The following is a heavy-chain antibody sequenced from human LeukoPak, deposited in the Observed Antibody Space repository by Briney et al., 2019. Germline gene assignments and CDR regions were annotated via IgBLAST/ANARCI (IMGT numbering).Heavy chain of an antibody. CDR3: TGKRNGSAY. CDR2: IYTSGST. CDR1: GGSISSGSYY. J-gene: IGHJ4*02. D-gene: IGHD5-24*01. Sequence: SQTLSLTCTVSGGSISSGSYYWSWIRQPAGKGLEWIGRIYTSGSTNYNPSLKSRVTISVDTSKNQFSLKLSSVTAADTAVYYCTGKRNGSAYWGQGTLVTVSS. V-gene: IGHV4-61*02.